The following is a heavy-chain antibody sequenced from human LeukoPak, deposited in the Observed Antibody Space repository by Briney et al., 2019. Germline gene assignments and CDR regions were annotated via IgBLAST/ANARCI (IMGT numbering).Heavy chain of an antibody. D-gene: IGHD2-15*01. CDR1: GFTFSSYS. CDR3: ARDVYCSGGSCYPPLFDY. CDR2: ISSSSSYI. V-gene: IGHV3-21*01. J-gene: IGHJ4*02. Sequence: PGGSLRLSCAASGFTFSSYSMNWVRQAPGKGLEWVSSISSSSSYIYYADSVKGRFTISRDNAKNSLYLQMNSLRAEDTAVYYCARDVYCSGGSCYPPLFDYWGQGPLVTVSS.